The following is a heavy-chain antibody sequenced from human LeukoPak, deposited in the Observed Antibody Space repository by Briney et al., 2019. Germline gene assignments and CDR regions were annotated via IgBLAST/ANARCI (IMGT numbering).Heavy chain of an antibody. J-gene: IGHJ3*02. Sequence: SVKVSCKTSGGTFTSYAITWVRQAPGQGLEWMGKIIPISGTTNYAQKFQGRVTFTADESTSTAYMELSSLRSEDTAVYYCARPSVAYCGGDCYLGAFDIWGQGTMVTVSS. CDR3: ARPSVAYCGGDCYLGAFDI. V-gene: IGHV1-69*13. D-gene: IGHD2-21*01. CDR1: GGTFTSYA. CDR2: IIPISGTT.